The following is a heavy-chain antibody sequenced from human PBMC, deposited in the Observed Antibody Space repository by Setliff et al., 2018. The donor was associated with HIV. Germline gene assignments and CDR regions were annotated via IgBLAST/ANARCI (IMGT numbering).Heavy chain of an antibody. CDR1: GGSISSYY. D-gene: IGHD6-19*01. CDR2: IYTSGSV. J-gene: IGHJ4*02. Sequence: SETLSLTCTVFGGSISSYYWSWIRQPPGKGLEWIGYIYTSGSVNYNPSLNSRVTISVDTSKNQFSLKVNSVTAADTAVYYCARSPRIGVAGEFEYWGQGTLVTAPQ. CDR3: ARSPRIGVAGEFEY. V-gene: IGHV4-4*09.